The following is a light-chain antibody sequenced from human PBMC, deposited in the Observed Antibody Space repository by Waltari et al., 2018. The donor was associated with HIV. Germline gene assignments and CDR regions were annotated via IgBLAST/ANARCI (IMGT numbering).Light chain of an antibody. CDR3: QQSYSTPWT. CDR1: QTISSY. Sequence: DIQMTQSPSSLSASVGDRVTITCRASQTISSYLNWYQQKPENAPKLLIYAASSVQSGVPSRFSGSGSGTDFTLTISSLQPEDFATYYCQQSYSTPWTFGQGTKVEIK. CDR2: AAS. J-gene: IGKJ1*01. V-gene: IGKV1-39*01.